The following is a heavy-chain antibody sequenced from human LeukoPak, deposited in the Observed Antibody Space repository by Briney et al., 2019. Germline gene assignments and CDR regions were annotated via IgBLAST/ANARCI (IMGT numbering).Heavy chain of an antibody. CDR1: GGTFSSYA. CDR3: ARDGDYYGSGSPYYFDY. D-gene: IGHD3-10*01. CDR2: IIPIFGTA. V-gene: IGHV1-69*13. Sequence: ASVKVSCKASGGTFSSYAISWVRQAPGQGLEWMGGIIPIFGTANYAQKFQGRVTITADESTSTAYMELSSLRSEDTAVYYCARDGDYYGSGSPYYFDYWGQGTLVTVCS. J-gene: IGHJ4*02.